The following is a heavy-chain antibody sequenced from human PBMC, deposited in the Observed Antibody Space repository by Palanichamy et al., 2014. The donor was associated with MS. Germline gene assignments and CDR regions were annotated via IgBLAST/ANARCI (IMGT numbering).Heavy chain of an antibody. D-gene: IGHD6-19*01. V-gene: IGHV4-39*01. CDR1: GGSISSTSYY. CDR2: VYYTGST. Sequence: LQLQESGPGLVKPSETLSLTCTVSGGSISSTSYYWGWIRQPPGKGLEWIGTVYYTGSTEYNPSLKSRVTISVDRSRNQFSLKLSSVTAADTAVYYCAIESRIAMAGVGDSYWGQGTLVTVSS. J-gene: IGHJ4*02. CDR3: AIESRIAMAGVGDSY.